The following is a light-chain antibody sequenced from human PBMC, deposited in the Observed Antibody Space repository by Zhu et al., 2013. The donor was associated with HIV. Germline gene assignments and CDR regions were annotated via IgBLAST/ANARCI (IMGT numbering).Light chain of an antibody. J-gene: IGKJ1*01. Sequence: DIVMTQSPDSLAVSLGERASINCKSSQSVLYTANNRNYLAWYQQKPGQPPKLLIYWASTRESGVPDRFSGSGSGTDFTLTISNLQAEDVAVYYCQQYHTTPPVTFGQGTKVEIK. CDR1: QSVLYTANNRNY. CDR3: QQYHTTPPVT. V-gene: IGKV4-1*01. CDR2: WAS.